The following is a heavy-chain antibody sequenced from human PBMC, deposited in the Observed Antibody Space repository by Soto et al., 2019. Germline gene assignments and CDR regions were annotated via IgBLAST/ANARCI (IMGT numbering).Heavy chain of an antibody. D-gene: IGHD3-9*01. CDR2: IGTAGDT. J-gene: IGHJ6*02. CDR3: ARAGPLGDILTGYYPKYYYYGMDV. CDR1: GFTFSSYD. V-gene: IGHV3-13*04. Sequence: PGGSLRLSCAASGFTFSSYDMHWVRQATGKGLEWVSAIGTAGDTYYPGSVKGRFTISRENAKNSLYLQMNSLRAGDTAVYYCARAGPLGDILTGYYPKYYYYGMDVWGQGTTVTVSS.